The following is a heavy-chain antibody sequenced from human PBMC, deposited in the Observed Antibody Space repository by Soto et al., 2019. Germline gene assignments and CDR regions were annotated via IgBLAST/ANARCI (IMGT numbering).Heavy chain of an antibody. J-gene: IGHJ5*02. CDR2: ITPMFGAP. CDR3: ARMATFGSLNWFDP. CDR1: GGTFSRYT. D-gene: IGHD3-16*01. V-gene: IGHV1-69*05. Sequence: SVKVSCKASGGTFSRYTITWVRQAPGQGLEWMGGITPMFGAPNYAQKFQGRVTMTRDISIATAYMELSSLRSDDTAIYYCARMATFGSLNWFDPWGRGTLVTVSS.